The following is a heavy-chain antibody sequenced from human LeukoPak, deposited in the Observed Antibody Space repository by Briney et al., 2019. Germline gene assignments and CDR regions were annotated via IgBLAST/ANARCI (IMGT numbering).Heavy chain of an antibody. CDR1: GLTVSSYS. CDR3: ARGESYRFDY. Sequence: GGSLRLSCVASGLTVSSYSMNWVRQAPGKGLGWVAVISYDGSKKYYADSVEGRFTISRDNSKNTLYLQMNSLRVEDTAVYYCARGESYRFDYWGQGTLVTVSS. V-gene: IGHV3-30*03. D-gene: IGHD3-16*01. J-gene: IGHJ4*02. CDR2: ISYDGSKK.